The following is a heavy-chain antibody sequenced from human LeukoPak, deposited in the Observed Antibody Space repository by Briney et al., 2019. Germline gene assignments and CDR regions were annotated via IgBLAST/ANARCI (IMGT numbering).Heavy chain of an antibody. J-gene: IGHJ4*02. D-gene: IGHD6-19*01. V-gene: IGHV1-18*01. CDR3: ARDDLSGAFSSGWSDY. CDR1: GYTFTSYG. Sequence: ASVEVSCKASGYTFTSYGISWVRQAPGQGLEWMGWISAYNGNTNYAQKLQGRVTMTTDTSTSTAYMELRSLRSDDTAVYYCARDDLSGAFSSGWSDYWGQGTLVTVSS. CDR2: ISAYNGNT.